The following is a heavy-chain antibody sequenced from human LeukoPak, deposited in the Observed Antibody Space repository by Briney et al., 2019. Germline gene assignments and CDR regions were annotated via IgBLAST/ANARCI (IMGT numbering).Heavy chain of an antibody. V-gene: IGHV4-59*12. Sequence: SETLSLTCTVSGGSISSYYWSWIRQPPGKGLEWIGYIYYSGSTNYNPSLKSRVTISVDTSKNQFSLKLSSVTAADTAVYYCARGRITIFGVVIGCFDYWGQGTLVTVSP. D-gene: IGHD3-3*01. CDR1: GGSISSYY. CDR2: IYYSGST. CDR3: ARGRITIFGVVIGCFDY. J-gene: IGHJ4*02.